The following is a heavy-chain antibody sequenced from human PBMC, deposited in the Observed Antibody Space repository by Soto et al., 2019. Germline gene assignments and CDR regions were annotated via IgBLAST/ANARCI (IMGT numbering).Heavy chain of an antibody. CDR1: GFTFSSYA. CDR3: ASSKVSLVDY. Sequence: PGGSLRLSCAASGFTFSSYAMHWVRQAPGKGLEWVAVISYDGSNKYYADSVKGRFTISRDNSKNTLYLQMNSLRAEDTAVYYCASSKVSLVDYWGQGTLVTVSS. D-gene: IGHD6-6*01. CDR2: ISYDGSNK. V-gene: IGHV3-30-3*01. J-gene: IGHJ4*02.